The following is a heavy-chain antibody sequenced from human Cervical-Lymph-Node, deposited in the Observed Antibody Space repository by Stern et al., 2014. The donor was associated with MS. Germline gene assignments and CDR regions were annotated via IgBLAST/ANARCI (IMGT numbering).Heavy chain of an antibody. CDR2: IYPVDSDT. V-gene: IGHV5-51*01. CDR3: ARLRTDYGALDY. J-gene: IGHJ4*02. D-gene: IGHD4-17*01. Sequence: VQLGESGAEVKKPGESLKISCKGSGNSFTSYWIGWVRQMPGKGLEWMGLIYPVDSDTRYSPSFFGQVTISVDKSITTAYLQWSSLKASDTAMYYCARLRTDYGALDYWGQGTLVTVSS. CDR1: GNSFTSYW.